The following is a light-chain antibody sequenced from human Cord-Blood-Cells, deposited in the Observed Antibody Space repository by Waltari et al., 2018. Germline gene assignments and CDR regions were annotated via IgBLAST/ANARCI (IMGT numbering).Light chain of an antibody. CDR1: PSVLYSSNNKNY. J-gene: IGKJ2*03. CDR3: QQYYSTPYS. Sequence: DIVMTQSPDSLAVSLGERATINCKSSPSVLYSSNNKNYLACYQQKPGQPPKLLIYWASTRESGVPDRFSGSGSGTVFTLTISSLQAEDVAVYYCQQYYSTPYSFGQGTKLEIK. V-gene: IGKV4-1*01. CDR2: WAS.